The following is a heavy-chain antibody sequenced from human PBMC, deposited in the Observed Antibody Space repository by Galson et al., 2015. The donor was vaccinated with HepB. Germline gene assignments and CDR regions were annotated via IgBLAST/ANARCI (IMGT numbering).Heavy chain of an antibody. CDR2: IWYDGSNK. Sequence: SLRLSCAASGFTFSSYGMHWVRQAPGKGLEWVAVIWYDGSNKYYADSVKGRFTISRDNSKNTLYLRMNSLRAEDTAVYYCARDRGGRWPTGIDAFDIWGQGTMVTVSS. CDR3: ARDRGGRWPTGIDAFDI. V-gene: IGHV3-33*01. J-gene: IGHJ3*02. D-gene: IGHD1-14*01. CDR1: GFTFSSYG.